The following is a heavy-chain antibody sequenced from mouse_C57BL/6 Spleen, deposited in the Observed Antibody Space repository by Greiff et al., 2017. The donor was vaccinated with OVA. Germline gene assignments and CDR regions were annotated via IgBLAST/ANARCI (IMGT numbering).Heavy chain of an antibody. Sequence: EVKLMESGGGLVKPGGSLKLSCAASGFTFSDYGMHWVRQAPEKGLEWVAYISSGSSTIYYADTVKGRFTISRDNAKNTLFLQMTSLRSEDTAMYYCARRNAGSYYFDYWGQGTTLTVSS. J-gene: IGHJ2*01. CDR3: ARRNAGSYYFDY. CDR2: ISSGSSTI. D-gene: IGHD4-1*01. CDR1: GFTFSDYG. V-gene: IGHV5-17*01.